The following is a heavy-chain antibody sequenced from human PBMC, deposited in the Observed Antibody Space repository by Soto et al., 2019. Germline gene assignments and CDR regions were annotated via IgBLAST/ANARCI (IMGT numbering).Heavy chain of an antibody. V-gene: IGHV3-23*01. D-gene: IGHD3-10*01. CDR3: ARGSTDSYPGSRIFDF. J-gene: IGHJ4*02. CDR2: ISGSGGST. CDR1: GFTFSSYA. Sequence: GGSLRLSCAASGFTFSSYAMSWVRQAPGKGLEWVSAISGSGGSTYYADSVKGRFTISRDNSKNTLYLQMSSLRAEDSTVYYCARGSTDSYPGSRIFDFWGRGTLVTVSS.